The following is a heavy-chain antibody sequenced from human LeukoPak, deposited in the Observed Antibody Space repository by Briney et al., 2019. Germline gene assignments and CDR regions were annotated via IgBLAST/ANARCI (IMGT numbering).Heavy chain of an antibody. J-gene: IGHJ4*02. CDR3: VKDRAGHLVGIFDY. D-gene: IGHD2-2*01. V-gene: IGHV3-23*01. CDR1: GFTFSTYA. CDR2: NGGSGGST. Sequence: GGSLRLSCAASGFTFSTYAMTWVRQAPGKGLEWVSANGGSGGSTYYADSVKGRFTISRDNSKNTLYLQMSGLRVEDTAIYYCVKDRAGHLVGIFDYWGQGTLVTVSS.